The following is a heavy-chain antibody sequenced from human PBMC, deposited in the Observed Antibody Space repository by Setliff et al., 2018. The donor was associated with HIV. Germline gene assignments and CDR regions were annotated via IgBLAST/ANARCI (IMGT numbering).Heavy chain of an antibody. CDR3: ARHVGELLSTEIRGNWFDA. D-gene: IGHD3-10*01. V-gene: IGHV5-51*01. J-gene: IGHJ5*02. CDR1: GYTFTNYW. Sequence: GESLKISCKGSGYTFTNYWIGWVRQMPGKGLEWMGIIYPGDSDTRYRPSFQGQVTISADKSISTAYLQWSSLKASDTAMYYCARHVGELLSTEIRGNWFDAWGQGTRVTVSS. CDR2: IYPGDSDT.